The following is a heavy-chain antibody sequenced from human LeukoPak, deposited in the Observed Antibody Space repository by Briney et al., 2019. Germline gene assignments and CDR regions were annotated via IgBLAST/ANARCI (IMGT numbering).Heavy chain of an antibody. V-gene: IGHV3-23*01. CDR3: AKDPKTSNSGVPDY. J-gene: IGHJ4*02. CDR1: GFTFSSYG. CDR2: ISGSGGST. D-gene: IGHD4-23*01. Sequence: GGSLRLSCAASGFTFSSYGMSWVRQAPGKGLEWVSAISGSGGSTYYADSVKGRFTISGDNSKNTLYLQMNSLRAEDTAVYYCAKDPKTSNSGVPDYWGQGTLVTVSS.